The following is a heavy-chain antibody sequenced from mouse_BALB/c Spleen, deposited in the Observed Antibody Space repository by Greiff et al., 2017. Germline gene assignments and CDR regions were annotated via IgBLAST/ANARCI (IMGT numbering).Heavy chain of an antibody. CDR3: ARVKYGNYGFAY. CDR2: INSNGGST. V-gene: IGHV5-6-3*01. CDR1: GFTFSSYG. D-gene: IGHD2-10*02. J-gene: IGHJ3*01. Sequence: EVQVVESGGGLVQPGGSLKLSCAASGFTFSSYGMSWVRQTPDKRLELVATINSNGGSTYYPDSVKGRFTISRDNAKNTLYLQMSSLKSEDTAMYYCARVKYGNYGFAYWGQGTLVTVSA.